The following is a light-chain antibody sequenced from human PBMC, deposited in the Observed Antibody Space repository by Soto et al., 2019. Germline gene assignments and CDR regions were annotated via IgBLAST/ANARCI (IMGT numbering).Light chain of an antibody. J-gene: IGKJ1*01. V-gene: IGKV1-5*03. CDR1: QSISSW. CDR2: KAS. CDR3: QQYNSYSRT. Sequence: DIQMTQSPSTLSASVGDRVTITCRASQSISSWLAWYQQKPGKAPKLLIYKASSLESGVPSRFSGSASGTEFTLTISSLRPDDFATYYCQQYNSYSRTFGQGTKVEIK.